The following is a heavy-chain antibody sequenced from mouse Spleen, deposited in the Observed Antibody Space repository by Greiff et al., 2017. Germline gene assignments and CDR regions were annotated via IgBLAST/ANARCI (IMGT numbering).Heavy chain of an antibody. V-gene: IGHV1-55*01. CDR3: ARVDVEYGNLAWFAY. Sequence: QVQLQQPGAELVKPGASVKMSCKASGYTFTSYWITWVKQRPGQGLEWIGDIYPGSGSTNYNEKFKSKATLTVDTSSSTAYMQLSSLTSEDSAVYYCARVDVEYGNLAWFAYWGQGTLVTVSA. D-gene: IGHD2-10*02. CDR2: IYPGSGST. J-gene: IGHJ3*01. CDR1: GYTFTSYW.